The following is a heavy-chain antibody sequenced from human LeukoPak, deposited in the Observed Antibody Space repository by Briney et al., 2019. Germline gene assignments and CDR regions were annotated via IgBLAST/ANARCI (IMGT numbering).Heavy chain of an antibody. Sequence: GRSLRLSCAASGFTFSSYGMHWVRQAPGKGLEWVAVISYDGSIKYYADSVKGRFTISRDNSKNTLYLQMNSLRAEDTAVYYCARRGGGKYFDYWGQGTLVTVS. CDR2: ISYDGSIK. CDR1: GFTFSSYG. CDR3: ARRGGGKYFDY. V-gene: IGHV3-30*03. J-gene: IGHJ4*02. D-gene: IGHD3-16*01.